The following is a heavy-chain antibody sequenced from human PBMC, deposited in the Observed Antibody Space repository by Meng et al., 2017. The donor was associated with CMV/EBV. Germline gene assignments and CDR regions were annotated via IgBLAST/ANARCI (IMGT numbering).Heavy chain of an antibody. CDR1: GFTFSSYA. CDR3: ARDSFPAGNSSGYYFGYMDY. J-gene: IGHJ4*02. Sequence: GESLKISCAASGFTFSSYAMHWVRQAPGKGLEWVAVISYDGSNKYYADPVKGRFTISRDNSKNTLYLQMNSLRAEDTAVYYCARDSFPAGNSSGYYFGYMDYWGQGTLVTVSS. CDR2: ISYDGSNK. V-gene: IGHV3-30-3*01. D-gene: IGHD3-22*01.